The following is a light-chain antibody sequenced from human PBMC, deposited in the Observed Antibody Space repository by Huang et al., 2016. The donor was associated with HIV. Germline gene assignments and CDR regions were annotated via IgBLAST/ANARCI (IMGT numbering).Light chain of an antibody. J-gene: IGKJ1*01. V-gene: IGKV3-15*01. Sequence: TQSPATLSVSPGDRATLTCTASQSVGRNLVWYQQKVGQPPRVLFYGASIRTTGAPGRFSATGSGTEFTLTISSLQSEDAAFYYCQQSNNWPPEVTFGQGTRVEIK. CDR1: QSVGRN. CDR2: GAS. CDR3: QQSNNWPPEVT.